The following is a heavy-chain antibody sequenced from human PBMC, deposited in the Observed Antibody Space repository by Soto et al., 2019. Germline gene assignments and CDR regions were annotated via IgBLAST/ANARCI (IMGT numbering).Heavy chain of an antibody. V-gene: IGHV3-9*01. CDR2: LSWNSGTI. Sequence: EVQLVESGGGLVQPGKSLRLSCAASGFTFDDYAMHWVRQVPGKGLEWVSGLSWNSGTIDYADSVKGRFTISRDNAKNSLHLQMNSWKPEDTAFFYCAKAESSGSYFSLDYWGQGTLVTVSS. J-gene: IGHJ4*02. CDR3: AKAESSGSYFSLDY. D-gene: IGHD6-19*01. CDR1: GFTFDDYA.